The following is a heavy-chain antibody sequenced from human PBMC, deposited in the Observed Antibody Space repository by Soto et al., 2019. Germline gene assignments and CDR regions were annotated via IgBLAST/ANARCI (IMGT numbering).Heavy chain of an antibody. CDR3: ARTYSSGWYLAGKNWFDP. Sequence: QVQLVESGGGVVQPGRSLRLSCAASGFTFSSYAMHWVRQAPGKGLEWVAVISYDGSNKYYADSVKGRFTISRDNSKNTLYLQMNSLRAEDTAVYYCARTYSSGWYLAGKNWFDPWGQGTLVTVSS. V-gene: IGHV3-30-3*01. CDR1: GFTFSSYA. J-gene: IGHJ5*02. D-gene: IGHD6-19*01. CDR2: ISYDGSNK.